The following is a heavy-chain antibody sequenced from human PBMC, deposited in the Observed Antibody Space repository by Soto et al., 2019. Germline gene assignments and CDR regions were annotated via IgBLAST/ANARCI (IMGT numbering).Heavy chain of an antibody. CDR1: GDSISSPHYY. J-gene: IGHJ4*02. CDR3: AREPKQNYDTSTWNGVFAS. Sequence: PSETLSLTCTVSGDSISSPHYYWTWVRQPPGKGLEWVGYIYYTGNNFYNPALQSRIAMSVDPSTNQFSLNLASVTAADTAVYYCAREPKQNYDTSTWNGVFASWGPGTLVTVSS. V-gene: IGHV4-30-4*01. D-gene: IGHD3-22*01. CDR2: IYYTGNN.